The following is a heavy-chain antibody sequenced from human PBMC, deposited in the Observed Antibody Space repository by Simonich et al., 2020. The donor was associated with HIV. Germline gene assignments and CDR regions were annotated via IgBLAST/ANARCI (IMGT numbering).Heavy chain of an antibody. V-gene: IGHV4-39*01. CDR2: VYYGGST. CDR3: ARHSQYNYGYSGFDS. D-gene: IGHD5-18*01. CDR1: GGSISSSSYY. J-gene: IGHJ4*02. Sequence: QLQLQESGPGLVKPSETLSLTCTVSGGSISSSSYYWGWIRQPPGKGLEWIWSVYYGGSTHYNQPLKSRITISLDTSKNQFSLKLSSVTAADTALYYCARHSQYNYGYSGFDSWGQGTRVTVSS.